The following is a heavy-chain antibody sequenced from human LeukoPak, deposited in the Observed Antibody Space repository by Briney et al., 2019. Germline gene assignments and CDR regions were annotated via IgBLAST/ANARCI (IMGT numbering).Heavy chain of an antibody. CDR3: AKVLGHDSDGYYYYGLHV. Sequence: GGSLRLSCAASGFTFSSYAMSWVRQAPGKGLEWVSAISGSGGSTYYADSVKGRFTISRDNSKNTLYLQMNSLRAEDTAVYYCAKVLGHDSDGYYYYGLHVWGQGTTVTVSS. CDR1: GFTFSSYA. D-gene: IGHD3-22*01. J-gene: IGHJ6*01. CDR2: ISGSGGST. V-gene: IGHV3-23*01.